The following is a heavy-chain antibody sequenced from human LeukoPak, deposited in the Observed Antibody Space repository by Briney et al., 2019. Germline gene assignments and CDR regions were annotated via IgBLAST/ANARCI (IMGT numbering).Heavy chain of an antibody. V-gene: IGHV1-8*01. CDR3: ARGVVAATPGSY. CDR2: MNPNSGNT. D-gene: IGHD2-15*01. J-gene: IGHJ4*02. Sequence: ASVKVSGKASGYTFTSYDINWVRQATGQGLEWMGWMNPNSGNTGYAQKFQGRVTMTRNTSISTAYMELSSLRSEDTAVYYCARGVVAATPGSYWGQGTLVTVSS. CDR1: GYTFTSYD.